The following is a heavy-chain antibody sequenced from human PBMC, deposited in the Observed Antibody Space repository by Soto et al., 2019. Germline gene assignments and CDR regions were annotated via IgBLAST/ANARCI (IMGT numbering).Heavy chain of an antibody. CDR3: AKAGYSSGWPPRGYYFDY. V-gene: IGHV3-23*01. J-gene: IGHJ4*02. Sequence: GGSLRLSCAASGFTFSSYAMSWVRQAPGKGLEWVSAISGSGGSTYYADSVKGRFTISRDNSKNTLYLQMNSLRAEDTAVYYCAKAGYSSGWPPRGYYFDYWGQGTLVTVSS. D-gene: IGHD6-19*01. CDR1: GFTFSSYA. CDR2: ISGSGGST.